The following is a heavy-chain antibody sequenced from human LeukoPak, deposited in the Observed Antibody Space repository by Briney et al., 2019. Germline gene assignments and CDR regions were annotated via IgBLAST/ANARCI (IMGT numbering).Heavy chain of an antibody. CDR3: ARGANYYDSSGYYFHYYYYMDV. D-gene: IGHD3-22*01. Sequence: PSETLSLTCAVYGGSFSGYYWSWIRQPPGKGLDWIGEINHSGSTNYNPSLKSRVTIPVDTSKNQFPLKLSSVTAADTAVYYCARGANYYDSSGYYFHYYYYMDVWGKGTTVTVSS. CDR1: GGSFSGYY. CDR2: INHSGST. V-gene: IGHV4-34*01. J-gene: IGHJ6*03.